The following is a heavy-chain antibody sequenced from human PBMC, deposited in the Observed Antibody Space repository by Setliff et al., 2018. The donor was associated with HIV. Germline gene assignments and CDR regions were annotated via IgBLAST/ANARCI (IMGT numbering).Heavy chain of an antibody. CDR3: ARYNWNPLGYRFDY. Sequence: PGGSLRLSCAASGFTFHSYGMHWVRQAPGKGLEWVANIKQDGSEKYYVDSVKGRFTISRDNAKNSLYLQMNSLRAEDTAVYYCARYNWNPLGYRFDYWGQGTLVTVSS. J-gene: IGHJ4*02. CDR2: IKQDGSEK. D-gene: IGHD1-20*01. CDR1: GFTFHSYG. V-gene: IGHV3-7*03.